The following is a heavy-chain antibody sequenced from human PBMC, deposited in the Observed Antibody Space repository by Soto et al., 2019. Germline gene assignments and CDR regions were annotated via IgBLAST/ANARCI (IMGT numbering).Heavy chain of an antibody. CDR3: TTTLGWGLLRAVDAFDI. V-gene: IGHV3-15*07. D-gene: IGHD1-26*01. J-gene: IGHJ3*02. Sequence: EVQLVESGGGLVKPGGSLRLSCAASGFTFSNAWMNWVRQAPGKGLEWVGRIKSKTDGGTTDYAALVKGRFTISRDDSKNTLYLQMNSLKTEDTAVYYCTTTLGWGLLRAVDAFDIWGQGTMVTVSS. CDR2: IKSKTDGGTT. CDR1: GFTFSNAW.